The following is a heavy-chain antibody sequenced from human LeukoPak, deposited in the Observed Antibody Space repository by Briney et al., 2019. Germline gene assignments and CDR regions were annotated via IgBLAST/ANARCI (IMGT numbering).Heavy chain of an antibody. J-gene: IGHJ4*02. CDR3: AKDHHCSGGSCYSSFDY. V-gene: IGHV3-30*02. CDR1: GFTFSSYG. Sequence: GGSLRLSCAASGFTFSSYGMHWVRQAPGKGLEWVAFIRYDGSNKYYADSVKGRFTISRDNSKNTLYLQMNSLRAEDTAVYYCAKDHHCSGGSCYSSFDYWGQGTLVTVSS. CDR2: IRYDGSNK. D-gene: IGHD2-15*01.